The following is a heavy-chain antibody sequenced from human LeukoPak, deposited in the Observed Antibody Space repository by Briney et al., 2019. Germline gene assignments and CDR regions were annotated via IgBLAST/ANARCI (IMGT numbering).Heavy chain of an antibody. CDR3: ATSADSSGND. V-gene: IGHV3-7*03. J-gene: IGHJ4*02. D-gene: IGHD3-22*01. Sequence: GGSLRLSCAASGFTFSNYWMRWVRQAPGKGLEWVANIKGDGSYKYYVDSVKGRFTISRDNAKSSVYLQMNTLRAEDTAVYYCATSADSSGNDWGQGTLVTVSS. CDR2: IKGDGSYK. CDR1: GFTFSNYW.